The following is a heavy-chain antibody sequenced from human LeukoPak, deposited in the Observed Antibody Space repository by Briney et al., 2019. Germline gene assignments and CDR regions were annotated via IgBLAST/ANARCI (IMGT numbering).Heavy chain of an antibody. J-gene: IGHJ4*02. V-gene: IGHV1-46*01. CDR1: GYTFTSYY. D-gene: IGHD4-17*01. CDR2: INPSGGST. CDR3: ASSDTVTTEYSLDY. Sequence: ASVKVSCKASGYTFTSYYMHWVRQAPGQGLECMGIINPSGGSTSYAQKFQGRVTMTRDTSISTAYMELSRLRSDNTAVYYCASSDTVTTEYSLDYWGQGTLVTVSS.